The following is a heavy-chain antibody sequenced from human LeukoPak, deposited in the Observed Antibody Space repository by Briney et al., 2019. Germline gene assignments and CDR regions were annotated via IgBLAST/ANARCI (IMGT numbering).Heavy chain of an antibody. CDR3: ARRASGGWYQDY. CDR1: GGSISSSSDD. D-gene: IGHD6-19*01. Sequence: SETLSLTCTVSGGSISSSSDDWGWIRQPPGKGLEWIGSIYYSGSTYYNPSLKSRVTISVDTSKNQFSLKLSSVTAADTAVYYCARRASGGWYQDYWGQGTLVTVSS. J-gene: IGHJ4*02. V-gene: IGHV4-39*01. CDR2: IYYSGST.